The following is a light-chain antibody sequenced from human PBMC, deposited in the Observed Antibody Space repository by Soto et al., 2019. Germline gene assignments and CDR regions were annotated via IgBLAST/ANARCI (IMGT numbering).Light chain of an antibody. V-gene: IGLV2-8*01. J-gene: IGLJ1*01. CDR3: TSYAGGNNV. Sequence: QSALTQPPSASGSPGQSVTISCTGTSSDVGGYNYVSWYQQHPGKVPKLVVYEVNKRPSGVPDRFSGSKSGNTASLTVSGLQAEDEADYYCTSYAGGNNVFGTGTKLTV. CDR2: EVN. CDR1: SSDVGGYNY.